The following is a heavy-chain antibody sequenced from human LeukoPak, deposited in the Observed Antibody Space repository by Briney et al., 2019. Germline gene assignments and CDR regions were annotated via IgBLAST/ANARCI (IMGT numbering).Heavy chain of an antibody. J-gene: IGHJ4*02. CDR2: ISTSSSDI. Sequence: PEGSLRLCCAASGFTFTSYSMSWVRQAPGKGLEWVSFISTSSSDIYYADSVKGRSTISRDNAKNSVYLQMNSLRAEDTAVYYCARDPEFRSSAGLDYWGQGTLVTVSS. CDR1: GFTFTSYS. D-gene: IGHD6-6*01. CDR3: ARDPEFRSSAGLDY. V-gene: IGHV3-21*06.